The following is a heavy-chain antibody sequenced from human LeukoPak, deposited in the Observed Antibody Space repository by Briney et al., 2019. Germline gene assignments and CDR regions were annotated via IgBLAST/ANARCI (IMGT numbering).Heavy chain of an antibody. J-gene: IGHJ4*02. Sequence: KPSETLSLTCAVYGGSFSGYYWSWIRQPPGKGLEWIGEINHSGSTNYNPSLKSRVTISVDTSKNQFSLKLSSVTAADTAVYYCAGGPGPIVGARWAFDYWGQGTLVTVSS. CDR1: GGSFSGYY. CDR2: INHSGST. V-gene: IGHV4-34*01. D-gene: IGHD1-26*01. CDR3: AGGPGPIVGARWAFDY.